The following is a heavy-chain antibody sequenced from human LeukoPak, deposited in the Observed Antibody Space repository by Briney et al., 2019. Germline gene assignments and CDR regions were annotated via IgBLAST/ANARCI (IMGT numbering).Heavy chain of an antibody. CDR3: AREDAQEGTNAFDI. V-gene: IGHV1-2*02. J-gene: IGHJ3*02. D-gene: IGHD2-2*01. CDR1: GYTFTGYY. CDR2: INPNSGGT. Sequence: ASVKVSCKASGYTFTGYYMHWVRQAPGQGLEWMGWINPNSGGTNYAQKFQGRVTMTRDTSKNQFSLKLTSVTAADTAVYYCAREDAQEGTNAFDIWGQGTMVTVSS.